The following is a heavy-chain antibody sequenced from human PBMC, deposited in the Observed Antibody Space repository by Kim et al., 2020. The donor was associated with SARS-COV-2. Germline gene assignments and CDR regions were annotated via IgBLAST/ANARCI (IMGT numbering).Heavy chain of an antibody. CDR1: GGTFSSYA. Sequence: SVKVSCKASGGTFSSYAISWVRQAPGQGLEWMGRIIPILGIANYAQKFQGRVTITADKSTSTAYMELSSLRSEDTAVYYCARGGDYGDYAGDYYGMDVWGQGTTVTVSS. CDR2: IIPILGIA. CDR3: ARGGDYGDYAGDYYGMDV. V-gene: IGHV1-69*04. J-gene: IGHJ6*02. D-gene: IGHD4-17*01.